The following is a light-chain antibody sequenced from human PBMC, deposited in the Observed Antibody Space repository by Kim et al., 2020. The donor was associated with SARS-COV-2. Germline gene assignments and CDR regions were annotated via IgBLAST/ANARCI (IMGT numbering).Light chain of an antibody. CDR3: QEYNNWFPYT. V-gene: IGKV3-15*01. Sequence: VSRGKGHTLSQGASQSYVTQLGLYPPETGQAPRLLIYAASTRATGLPAKISGRASGSDFTLTISNLQAGGFGIFFCQEYNNWFPYTFGRGTKLEIK. CDR2: AAS. J-gene: IGKJ2*01. CDR1: QSYVTQ.